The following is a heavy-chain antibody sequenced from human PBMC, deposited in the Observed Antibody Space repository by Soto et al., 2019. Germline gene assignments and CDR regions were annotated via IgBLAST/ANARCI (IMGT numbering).Heavy chain of an antibody. CDR1: GYSFTSYW. CDR2: IYPGDSDT. Sequence: GESLNISYKGSGYSFTSYWIGWVRQMPGKGLEWMGIIYPGDSDTRYSPSFQGQVTISADKSISTAYLQWSSLKASDTAMYYCARQADYGDLPNDYWGQGTLVTVSS. V-gene: IGHV5-51*01. CDR3: ARQADYGDLPNDY. J-gene: IGHJ4*02. D-gene: IGHD4-17*01.